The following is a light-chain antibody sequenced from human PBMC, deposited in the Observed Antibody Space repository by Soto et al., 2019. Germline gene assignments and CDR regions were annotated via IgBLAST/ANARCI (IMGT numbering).Light chain of an antibody. V-gene: IGKV3-15*01. CDR1: QSVSGN. J-gene: IGKJ4*01. CDR2: GAS. CDR3: QQYNNWPPLT. Sequence: EIVMTQSPATLSVSPGESATLSCRASQSVSGNLAWYQQKPGQAPRLLIYGASTRATGIPARFSGSGSGTDFTLTISSLQSEDFPVYYRQQYNNWPPLTFGGGTKVEIK.